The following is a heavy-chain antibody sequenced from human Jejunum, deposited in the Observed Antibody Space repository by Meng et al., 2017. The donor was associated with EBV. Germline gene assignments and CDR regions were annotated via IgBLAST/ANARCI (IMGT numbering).Heavy chain of an antibody. J-gene: IGHJ4*02. V-gene: IGHV4-34*02. CDR2: MNPGGTA. CDR3: ASRALYYFDS. CDR1: VGSLSGHE. Sequence: VELQQRCAGLLKPSETLSLTCGVYVGSLSGHEWSWIRQPPGKGLEWLGEMNPGGTATYNSSLQSRVSMSVDTSKNQFLLRLTSVTAADTALYYCASRALYYFDSWGQGPLVTVAS. D-gene: IGHD2-2*02.